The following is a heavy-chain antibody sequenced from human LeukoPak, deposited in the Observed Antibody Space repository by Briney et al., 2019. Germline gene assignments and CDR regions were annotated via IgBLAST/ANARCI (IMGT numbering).Heavy chain of an antibody. V-gene: IGHV3-30*02. J-gene: IGHJ3*02. CDR2: IRYDRSNK. Sequence: GGSLRLSCAASGFTFSSYGMHWVRQAPGKGLEWVAFIRYDRSNKYYADSVKGRFTISRDNSKNTLYQQMNSLRAEDTAVYYCAKDRSDSSSWYSGVAFDIWGQGTMVTVSS. CDR1: GFTFSSYG. CDR3: AKDRSDSSSWYSGVAFDI. D-gene: IGHD6-13*01.